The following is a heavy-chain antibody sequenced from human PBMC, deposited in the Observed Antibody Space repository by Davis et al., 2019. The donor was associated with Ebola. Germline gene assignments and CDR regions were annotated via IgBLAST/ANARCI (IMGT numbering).Heavy chain of an antibody. CDR1: GYTLTELS. D-gene: IGHD3-16*01. Sequence: ASVKVSCKVSGYTLTELSMHWVRQAPGKGLEWMGGFDPEDGEAIYAQKFQDRVIVTEDTSTDTAYMELSSLRSDDTAVYYCTIGGTTGGFDYWGQGTLVTVSS. CDR2: FDPEDGEA. CDR3: TIGGTTGGFDY. V-gene: IGHV1-24*01. J-gene: IGHJ4*02.